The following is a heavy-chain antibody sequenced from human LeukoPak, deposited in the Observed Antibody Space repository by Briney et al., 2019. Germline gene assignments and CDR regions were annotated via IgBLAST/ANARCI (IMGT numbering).Heavy chain of an antibody. J-gene: IGHJ5*02. Sequence: GASVKVSCKASGYTFTGYYMHWVRQAPGQGLEWMGIINPSGGSTSYAQKFQGRVTKTRDTSTSTVYMKLSSLRSEDTAVYYCARERYCSSTSCYPRFDPWGQGTLVTVSS. CDR2: INPSGGST. CDR1: GYTFTGYY. V-gene: IGHV1-46*01. CDR3: ARERYCSSTSCYPRFDP. D-gene: IGHD2-2*01.